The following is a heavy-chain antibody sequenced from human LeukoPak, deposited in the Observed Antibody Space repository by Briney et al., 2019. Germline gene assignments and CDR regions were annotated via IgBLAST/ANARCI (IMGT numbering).Heavy chain of an antibody. CDR3: ARAHSGWYYDAFDI. J-gene: IGHJ3*02. CDR1: KFTFSSYS. Sequence: GGSLRLSCAASKFTFSSYSMNWVRQAPGKGLEWVAVISYDGSNKYYADSVKGRFTISRDNSKNTLYLQMNSLRAEDTAVYYCARAHSGWYYDAFDIWGQGTMVTVSS. D-gene: IGHD6-19*01. CDR2: ISYDGSNK. V-gene: IGHV3-30*03.